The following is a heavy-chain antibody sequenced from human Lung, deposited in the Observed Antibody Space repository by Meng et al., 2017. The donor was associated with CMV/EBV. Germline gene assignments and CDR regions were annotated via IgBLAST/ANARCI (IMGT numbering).Heavy chain of an antibody. J-gene: IGHJ3*02. Sequence: SCAASGFTFSSFAMYWVRQAPGKGLEWVAVISYDGSNQYYADSVKGRFTISRANYKNTLYLQMNSLRVEDTAVYYCARDKGGKHAFDIWGQGTMVTV. CDR3: ARDKGGKHAFDI. CDR1: GFTFSSFA. CDR2: ISYDGSNQ. V-gene: IGHV3-30-3*01. D-gene: IGHD1-26*01.